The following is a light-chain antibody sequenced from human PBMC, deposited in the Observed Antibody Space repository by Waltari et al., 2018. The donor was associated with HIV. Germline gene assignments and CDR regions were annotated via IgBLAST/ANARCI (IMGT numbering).Light chain of an antibody. Sequence: QSALTQPASVSGSPGQSVTISCTGTTSDIGGYNYVSWYQQHPGKAPKLMIYEVSKRPSGISFLFSGSKSGSTASLSISGLQAEDEADYYCSLYTSRNTRVFGTGTKVTVL. CDR3: SLYTSRNTRV. V-gene: IGLV2-14*01. CDR1: TSDIGGYNY. J-gene: IGLJ1*01. CDR2: EVS.